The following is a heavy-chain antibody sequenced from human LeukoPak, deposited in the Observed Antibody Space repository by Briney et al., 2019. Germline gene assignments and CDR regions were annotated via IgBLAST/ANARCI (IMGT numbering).Heavy chain of an antibody. CDR2: IYSGGST. CDR1: GFIVSSDY. V-gene: IGHV3-53*01. J-gene: IGHJ4*02. CDR3: ARDRGSGWYEGY. Sequence: GGSLRLSCAVSGFIVSSDYMSWVRQAPGKGLEWVSTIYSGGSTYYADSVKGRFTISRDNSKNTLYLQMNSLRAEDTAVYYCARDRGSGWYEGYWGQGTLVTVSS. D-gene: IGHD6-19*01.